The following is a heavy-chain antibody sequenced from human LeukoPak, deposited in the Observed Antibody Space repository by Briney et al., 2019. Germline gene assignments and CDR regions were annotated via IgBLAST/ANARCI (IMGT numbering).Heavy chain of an antibody. CDR3: ARRGWFGELFPANY. CDR2: IKQDGSEK. D-gene: IGHD3-10*01. J-gene: IGHJ4*02. CDR1: GFTFSSYW. Sequence: GGSLRLSCAASGFTFSSYWMSWVRQAPGKGLEWVANIKQDGSEKYYVDSVRGRFTISRDNAKNSLYLQMNSLRAEDTAVYYCARRGWFGELFPANYWGQGTLVTVSS. V-gene: IGHV3-7*01.